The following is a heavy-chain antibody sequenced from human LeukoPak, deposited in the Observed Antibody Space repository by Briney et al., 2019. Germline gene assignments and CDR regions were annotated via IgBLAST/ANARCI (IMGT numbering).Heavy chain of an antibody. CDR3: ARDSDYGSATNYFDY. D-gene: IGHD3-10*01. V-gene: IGHV3-43*01. J-gene: IGHJ4*02. CDR2: ISWEGDTT. Sequence: GGSLRLSCAASGFTFDDYAMHWVRQHPGKGLEWVSLISWEGDTTYYADSVRGRFTISRDNRKNTLHLQINSLRTEDTAFYYCARDSDYGSATNYFDYWGPGTLVRVFS. CDR1: GFTFDDYA.